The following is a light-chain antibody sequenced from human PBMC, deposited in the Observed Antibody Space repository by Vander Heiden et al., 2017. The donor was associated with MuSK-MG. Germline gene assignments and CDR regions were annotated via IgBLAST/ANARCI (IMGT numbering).Light chain of an antibody. CDR3: QQRGNWPLFT. CDR2: DAS. J-gene: IGKJ3*01. V-gene: IGKV3-11*01. Sequence: EIVLTQSPATLSLSPGERATLSCRASQSVSTYLAWYQQKPGQAPRLLIYDASVRATGIPARFSGSGYGTDFTLTISSREPEDFAVYYCQQRGNWPLFTFGHGTKVDIK. CDR1: QSVSTY.